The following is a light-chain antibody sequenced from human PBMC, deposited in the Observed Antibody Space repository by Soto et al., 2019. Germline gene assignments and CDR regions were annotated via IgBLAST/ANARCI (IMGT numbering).Light chain of an antibody. CDR1: SSDVGGYNY. V-gene: IGLV2-11*01. Sequence: QSVLTQPRSVSGSPGQSVTISCTGTSSDVGGYNYVSWYQQHPGKAPKLMIYDVSKRPSGVPDRFSGSKSGNTASLTISGLQAEDEADYYCCSYAGSYTLPHVVFGGGTQLTVL. J-gene: IGLJ2*01. CDR3: CSYAGSYTLPHVV. CDR2: DVS.